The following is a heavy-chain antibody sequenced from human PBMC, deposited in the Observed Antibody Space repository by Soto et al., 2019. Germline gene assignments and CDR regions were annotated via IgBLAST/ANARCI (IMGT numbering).Heavy chain of an antibody. D-gene: IGHD6-13*01. J-gene: IGHJ4*02. V-gene: IGHV3-53*01. CDR1: GFTVSRNY. Sequence: PGGSLRLSCAASGFTVSRNYVSWVRQAPGKGLAWVSLSYSGGTTDYADSVKGRFTISRDNSKNTLYLQMSSLRAEDTAVYYCAKDRASSWEGPSWGQGTLVTVSS. CDR3: AKDRASSWEGPS. CDR2: SYSGGTT.